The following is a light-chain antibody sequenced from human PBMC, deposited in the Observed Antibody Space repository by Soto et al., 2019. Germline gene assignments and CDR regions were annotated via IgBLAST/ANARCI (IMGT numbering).Light chain of an antibody. J-gene: IGKJ4*01. Sequence: DIQMTQSPSSLSASVGDRVTITCRASQSIISYLNWYHQKPGKAPKLLIYDASSLQSGDPSRFSGSGSGTDFTLTISSLQTEGSATYYCQQSYSTPLTFGGGTKVEIK. CDR2: DAS. CDR3: QQSYSTPLT. CDR1: QSIISY. V-gene: IGKV1-39*01.